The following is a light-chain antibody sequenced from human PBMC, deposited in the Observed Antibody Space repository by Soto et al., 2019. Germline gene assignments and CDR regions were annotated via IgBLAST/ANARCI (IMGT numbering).Light chain of an antibody. Sequence: EIVLTQSPGTLSLSPGERATLSCRASQNVNSDYLAWYQQKPGQAPRLLISDASNRAAGIPDRFSGSGSGTDFTLTISRLEPEDSAVYFCEQYGSSPLTFGPGTKVYI. CDR2: DAS. V-gene: IGKV3-20*01. CDR3: EQYGSSPLT. J-gene: IGKJ3*01. CDR1: QNVNSDY.